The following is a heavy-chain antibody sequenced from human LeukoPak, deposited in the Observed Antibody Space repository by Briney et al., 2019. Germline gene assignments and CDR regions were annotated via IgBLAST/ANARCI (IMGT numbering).Heavy chain of an antibody. V-gene: IGHV4-38-2*01. CDR2: IYHSGST. D-gene: IGHD3-16*02. CDR3: ARARTYDYVWGSYRYTRPLHFDY. Sequence: PSETLSLTCAVSGYSISSGYYWGWIRQPPGKGLEWIGSIYHSGSTYYNPSLKGRVTISVDTSKNQFSLKLSSVTAADTAVYYCARARTYDYVWGSYRYTRPLHFDYWGQGTLVTVSS. CDR1: GYSISSGYY. J-gene: IGHJ4*02.